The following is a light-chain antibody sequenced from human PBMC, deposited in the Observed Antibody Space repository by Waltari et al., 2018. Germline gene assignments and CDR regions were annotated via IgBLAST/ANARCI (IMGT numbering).Light chain of an antibody. J-gene: IGLJ1*01. CDR3: CSYVGSNNNYV. CDR1: SSDLGDYNY. Sequence: QSALTQPPSASGSPGQSVTISCTGTSSDLGDYNYVSWYQQHPGKAPKLMSYEVIKRPSGFPDRVSGSKSGNTASLTVSGLQAEDEADYYCCSYVGSNNNYVFGTGTKVTVL. CDR2: EVI. V-gene: IGLV2-8*01.